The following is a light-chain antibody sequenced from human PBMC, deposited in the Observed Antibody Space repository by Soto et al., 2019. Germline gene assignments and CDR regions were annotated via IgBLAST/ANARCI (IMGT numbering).Light chain of an antibody. J-gene: IGKJ1*01. Sequence: EIVLTQSPGTLSLSPGERATLSCRASQSVSNNYLAWYQQKPGQAPRLLIYGASTRATGIPDRFSGSGSGTEFTLTISSLQSEDFAVYYCQQCGSSGTFGQGTKVDIK. CDR2: GAS. CDR1: QSVSNNY. CDR3: QQCGSSGT. V-gene: IGKV3-20*01.